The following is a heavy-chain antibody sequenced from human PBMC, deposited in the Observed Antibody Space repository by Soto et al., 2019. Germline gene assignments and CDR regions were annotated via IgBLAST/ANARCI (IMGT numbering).Heavy chain of an antibody. J-gene: IGHJ6*02. CDR3: AKDQYCSGGSCYSAHYYYYYYGMDV. V-gene: IGHV3-30*18. CDR2: ISYDGSNK. Sequence: PGGSLRLSCAASGFTFSSYGMHWVRQAPGKGLEWVAVISYDGSNKYYADSVKGRFTISRDNSKNTLYLQMNSLRAEDTAVYYCAKDQYCSGGSCYSAHYYYYYYGMDVWGQGTTVTVS. CDR1: GFTFSSYG. D-gene: IGHD2-15*01.